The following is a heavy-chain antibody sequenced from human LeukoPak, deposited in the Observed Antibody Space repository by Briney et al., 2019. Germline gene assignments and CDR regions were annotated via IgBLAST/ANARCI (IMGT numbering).Heavy chain of an antibody. V-gene: IGHV1-8*01. J-gene: IGHJ6*02. CDR3: ARASGDV. CDR2: MNPNSGNT. CDR1: GYTFTSYD. Sequence: ASVNVSCKASGYTFTSYDIKWVRQATGQGHEWMGWMNPNSGNTGYAQKLQGRVTMSRNTSISTAYMELSSLRSEATAVYYCARASGDVWGQGTTVTVSS.